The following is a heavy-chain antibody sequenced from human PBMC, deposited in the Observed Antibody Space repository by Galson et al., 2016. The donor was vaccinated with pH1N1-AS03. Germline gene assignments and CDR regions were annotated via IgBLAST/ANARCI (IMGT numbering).Heavy chain of an antibody. J-gene: IGHJ5*02. CDR2: INHSGTT. CDR3: ARRRAAGGLLPYSWFDP. V-gene: IGHV4-34*01. D-gene: IGHD2-15*01. CDR1: GGSFSGYY. Sequence: SETLSLTCAVNGGSFSGYYWNWIRQSPGKGLEWVGEINHSGTTNHNPSLKRRVTVSVDTSTNQFSLRLTSVTAADTATYYCARRRAAGGLLPYSWFDPWGPGTLVIVSS.